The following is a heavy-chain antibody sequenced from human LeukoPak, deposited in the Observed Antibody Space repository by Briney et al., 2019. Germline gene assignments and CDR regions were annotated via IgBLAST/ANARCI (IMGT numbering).Heavy chain of an antibody. J-gene: IGHJ5*02. Sequence: GRSLRLSCAASGFTFSSYGMHWVRQAPGKGLEWVAVIWYDGSNKYYADSVKGRFTISRDNSKNTLYLQMNSLRAEDTAVYYCARDGHDFWSGIRHRFDPWGQGTLVTVSS. D-gene: IGHD3-3*01. CDR2: IWYDGSNK. CDR1: GFTFSSYG. V-gene: IGHV3-33*01. CDR3: ARDGHDFWSGIRHRFDP.